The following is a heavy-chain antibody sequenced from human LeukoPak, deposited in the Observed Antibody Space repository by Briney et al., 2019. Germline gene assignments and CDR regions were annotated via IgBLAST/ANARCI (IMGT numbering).Heavy chain of an antibody. D-gene: IGHD4-17*01. CDR2: ISGSGDST. J-gene: IGHJ4*02. V-gene: IGHV3-23*01. Sequence: GGSLRLSCAASGFTFSSYAMSWVRQAPGKGLEWVSAISGSGDSTNYADSVKGRFTISRDNSKNTLYLQMNSLRAEDTAVYYCARDTGTTVTTYFDYWGQGTLVTVSS. CDR3: ARDTGTTVTTYFDY. CDR1: GFTFSSYA.